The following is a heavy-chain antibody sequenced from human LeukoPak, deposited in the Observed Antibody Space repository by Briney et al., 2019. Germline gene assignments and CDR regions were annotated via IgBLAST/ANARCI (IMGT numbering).Heavy chain of an antibody. D-gene: IGHD6-19*01. CDR1: GFTVSSNY. V-gene: IGHV3-23*01. Sequence: GGSLRLSCAASGFTVSSNYMSWVRQAPGKGLEWVSAISGSGGSTYYADSVKGRFTISRDNAKNSLYLQMNSLRAEDTAVYYCARNTVAENDYWGQGTLVTVSS. J-gene: IGHJ4*02. CDR3: ARNTVAENDY. CDR2: ISGSGGST.